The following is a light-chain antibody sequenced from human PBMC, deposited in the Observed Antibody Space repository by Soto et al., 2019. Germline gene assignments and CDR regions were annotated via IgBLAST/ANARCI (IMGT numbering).Light chain of an antibody. V-gene: IGKV3-15*01. Sequence: EIVMTQSPATVSVSPGETATLSCRASQSVSYNLAWYQQKPGQGLRLLIYGAFTRATGIPARFGGSGSGTEFTLTISSLQSEDFAVYYCQQYKNWPPLTFGGGTKVEIK. CDR2: GAF. CDR3: QQYKNWPPLT. CDR1: QSVSYN. J-gene: IGKJ4*01.